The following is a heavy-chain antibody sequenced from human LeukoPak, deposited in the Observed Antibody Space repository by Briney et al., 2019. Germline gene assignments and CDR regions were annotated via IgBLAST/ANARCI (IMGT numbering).Heavy chain of an antibody. V-gene: IGHV1-69*13. D-gene: IGHD6-6*01. CDR3: ARDFVIGSSPYWFGP. CDR1: GGTFSSYA. CDR2: IIPIFGTA. J-gene: IGHJ5*02. Sequence: ASVKVSFKASGGTFSSYAISWVRQAPGQGLEWMGGIIPIFGTASYAQKFQGRVTITADESTSTAYMELSSLRSEDTAVYYCARDFVIGSSPYWFGPWGQGTLVTVSS.